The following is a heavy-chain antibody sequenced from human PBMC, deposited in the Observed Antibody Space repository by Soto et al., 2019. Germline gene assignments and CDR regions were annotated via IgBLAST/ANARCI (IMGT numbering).Heavy chain of an antibody. D-gene: IGHD3-10*01. CDR1: EFTFSNYG. Sequence: QVQLVESGGGVVQPGRSLRLSCAASEFTFSNYGMHWVRQAPGKGLEWVAVILNDGSNRYHADSVKDRFTISRDNSKNTLYLQMNSLRAEDTAVYYCARDDEYSGNGMDVWGQGTMVTAS. V-gene: IGHV3-33*01. J-gene: IGHJ6*02. CDR2: ILNDGSNR. CDR3: ARDDEYSGNGMDV.